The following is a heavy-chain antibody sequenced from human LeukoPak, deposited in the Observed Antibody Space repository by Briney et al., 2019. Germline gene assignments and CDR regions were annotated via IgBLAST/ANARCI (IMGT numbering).Heavy chain of an antibody. CDR1: GYTFTGYY. V-gene: IGHV1-2*02. D-gene: IGHD3-22*01. CDR3: ARPSSGYYEAIRAGLGP. Sequence: GASVKVSCKASGYTFTGYYMHWVRQAPGRGLEWMGWINPNSGGTNYAQKFQGRVTMTRDTSISTAYMELSRLRSDDTAVYYCARPSSGYYEAIRAGLGPWGQGTLVTVSS. CDR2: INPNSGGT. J-gene: IGHJ5*02.